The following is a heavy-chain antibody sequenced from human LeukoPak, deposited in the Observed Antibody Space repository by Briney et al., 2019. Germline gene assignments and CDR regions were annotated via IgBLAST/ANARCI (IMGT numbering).Heavy chain of an antibody. Sequence: GGSLRLSCAASGFTLSSYWMSWVRQAPGKGLEWVANIKQDGSEKYYVDSVKGRFTISRDNAKNSLYLQMNSLRAEDTALYYCAKDYTAMVRGPDYWGQGTLVTVSS. CDR3: AKDYTAMVRGPDY. D-gene: IGHD5-18*01. J-gene: IGHJ4*02. CDR2: IKQDGSEK. CDR1: GFTLSSYW. V-gene: IGHV3-7*03.